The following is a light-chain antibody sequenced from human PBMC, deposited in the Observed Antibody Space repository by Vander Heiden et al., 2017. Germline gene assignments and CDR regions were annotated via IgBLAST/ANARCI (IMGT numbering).Light chain of an antibody. V-gene: IGKV1-39*01. J-gene: IGKJ1*01. Sequence: DIQMTQSPSSLSASVGDRVTITCRASQSISSYLNWYQQKPGKAPKLLIYAASSLQSGVPSRFSGSGSGTDFTLTISRLQPEDFATYYCQQCDSTPQAFGQGTRVEMK. CDR1: QSISSY. CDR2: AAS. CDR3: QQCDSTPQA.